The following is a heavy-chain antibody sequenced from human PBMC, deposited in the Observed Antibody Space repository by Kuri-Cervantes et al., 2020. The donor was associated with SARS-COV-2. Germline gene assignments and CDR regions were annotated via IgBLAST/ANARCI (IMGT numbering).Heavy chain of an antibody. CDR3: AREIVGGFDY. Sequence: LSLTCVASGFTFDGFGIHWVRQAPGKGLEWMTGISYDETTKYYADSVKGRFAVSRDNSKNTLYLQMNSLRAEDTAVYYCAREIVGGFDYWGQGTLVTVSS. CDR1: GFTFDGFG. D-gene: IGHD1-26*01. CDR2: ISYDETTK. J-gene: IGHJ4*02. V-gene: IGHV3-30*03.